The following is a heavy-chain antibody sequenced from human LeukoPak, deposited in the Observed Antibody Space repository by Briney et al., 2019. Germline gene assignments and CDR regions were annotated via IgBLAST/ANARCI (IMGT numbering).Heavy chain of an antibody. V-gene: IGHV3-23*01. J-gene: IGHJ4*02. CDR2: ISGSGGST. CDR1: GFTFSSYA. Sequence: GGSLRLPCAASGFTFSSYAMSWVRQAPGKGLEWVSAISGSGGSTFYTDSVKGRFTISRDNSKNTLFLQMISLRAEDTAVYYCARGAYGTSSGDYWGQGTLVTVSS. CDR3: ARGAYGTSSGDY. D-gene: IGHD6-6*01.